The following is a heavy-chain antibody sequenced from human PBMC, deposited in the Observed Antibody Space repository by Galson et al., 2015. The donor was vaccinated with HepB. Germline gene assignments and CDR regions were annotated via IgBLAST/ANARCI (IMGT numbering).Heavy chain of an antibody. CDR3: AREALIRSGSYYTSRYYFDY. CDR1: GFTFSSYW. J-gene: IGHJ4*02. Sequence: SLRLSCAASGFTFSSYWMSWVRQAPGKGLEWVANIKQDGSEKYYVDSVKGRFTISRDNAKNSLYLQMNSLRAEDTAVYYCAREALIRSGSYYTSRYYFDYWGQGTLVTVSS. V-gene: IGHV3-7*03. D-gene: IGHD3-10*01. CDR2: IKQDGSEK.